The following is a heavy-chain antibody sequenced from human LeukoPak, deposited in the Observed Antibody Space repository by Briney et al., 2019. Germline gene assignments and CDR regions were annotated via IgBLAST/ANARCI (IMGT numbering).Heavy chain of an antibody. J-gene: IGHJ6*02. D-gene: IGHD3-3*01. V-gene: IGHV1-18*01. Sequence: ASVNVSCKASGYTFTSYGISWVRQAPGQGLEWMGWISAYNGNTNYAQKLQGRVTMTTDTSTSTAYMELRSLRSDDTAVYYCARVWGLPTSYYDFWSGYSDYYYYYGMDVWGQGTTVTVSS. CDR3: ARVWGLPTSYYDFWSGYSDYYYYYGMDV. CDR1: GYTFTSYG. CDR2: ISAYNGNT.